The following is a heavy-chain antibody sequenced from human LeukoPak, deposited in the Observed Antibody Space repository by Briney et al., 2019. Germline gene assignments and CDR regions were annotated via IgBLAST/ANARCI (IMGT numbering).Heavy chain of an antibody. CDR1: GFTVSSNY. CDR3: AKDQAYDSSGYYDY. Sequence: GGSLRLSCAASGFTVSSNYMSWVRQAPGKGLEWVSVIYSGGSTYYADSVKGRFTISRDNSKNTLYLQMNSLRAEDTAVYYCAKDQAYDSSGYYDYWGQGTLVTVSS. V-gene: IGHV3-53*01. J-gene: IGHJ4*02. CDR2: IYSGGST. D-gene: IGHD3-22*01.